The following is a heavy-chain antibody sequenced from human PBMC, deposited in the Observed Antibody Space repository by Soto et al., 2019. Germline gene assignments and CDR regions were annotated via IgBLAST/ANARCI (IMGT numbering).Heavy chain of an antibody. CDR2: IYYSGST. CDR1: GGSISSSSYY. D-gene: IGHD4-4*01. J-gene: IGHJ5*02. V-gene: IGHV4-61*05. CDR3: ARDLNSNSGNWFDP. Sequence: TSETLSLTCTVSGGSISSSSYYWGWIRQPPGKGLEWIGYIYYSGSTNYNPSLKSRVTISVDTSKNQFSLKLSSVTAADTAVYYCARDLNSNSGNWFDPWGQGTLVTVSS.